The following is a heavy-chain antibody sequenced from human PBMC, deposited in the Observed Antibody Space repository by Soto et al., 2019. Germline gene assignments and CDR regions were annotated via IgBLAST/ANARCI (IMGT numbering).Heavy chain of an antibody. D-gene: IGHD6-19*01. Sequence: QVQLQESGPGLVKPSETLSLTCTVSGGSVSSGSYHWGWIRQPPGKGLEWLGYIYHSGSTNYNPSLKRRVTISVDTSKNQFSLSLTSVTAADTAVYYCARLSAAWFDPWGQGTLVTVAS. CDR1: GGSVSSGSYH. J-gene: IGHJ5*02. CDR3: ARLSAAWFDP. V-gene: IGHV4-61*01. CDR2: IYHSGST.